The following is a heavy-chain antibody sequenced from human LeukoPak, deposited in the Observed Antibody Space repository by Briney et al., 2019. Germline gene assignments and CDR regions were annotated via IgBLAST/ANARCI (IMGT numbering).Heavy chain of an antibody. V-gene: IGHV4-59*12. CDR3: ARDRYYYDSSGYKYVDV. CDR1: GGSISSYY. D-gene: IGHD3-22*01. Sequence: SETLSLTCTVSGGSISSYYWSWIRQPPGKGLEWIGYIYYSGSTNYNPSLKSRVTMSVDTSKNQFSLKLNSVTAADTAVYYCARDRYYYDSSGYKYVDVWGKGTTVTVSS. CDR2: IYYSGST. J-gene: IGHJ6*03.